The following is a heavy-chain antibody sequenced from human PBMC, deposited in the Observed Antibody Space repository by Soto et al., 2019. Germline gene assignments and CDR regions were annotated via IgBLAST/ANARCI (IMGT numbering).Heavy chain of an antibody. CDR2: IYYSGST. CDR1: GGSISSSSYY. CDR3: ARLATVTTLYNWFDP. J-gene: IGHJ5*02. V-gene: IGHV4-39*01. D-gene: IGHD4-17*01. Sequence: QLQLQESGPGLVKPSETLSLTCTVSGGSISSSSYYWGWIRQPPGKGLEWVGSIYYSGSTYYNPSLKRRVRISVDTSKNQFSLKLSSVTAADTAVYYCARLATVTTLYNWFDPWGQGTLVTVSS.